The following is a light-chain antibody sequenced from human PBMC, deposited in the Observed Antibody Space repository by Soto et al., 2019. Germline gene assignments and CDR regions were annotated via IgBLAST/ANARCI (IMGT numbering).Light chain of an antibody. V-gene: IGKV3-20*01. Sequence: EIVLTQSPGTLYLSPGERATLSCRASQSVSSNYLAWYQQKPRQAPRLLIYGVSSSATGIPDRFSGSGSGTDFTLTISRLEPEDFAVYYCQQFGTSFQTFGQGTKVEIK. CDR2: GVS. CDR3: QQFGTSFQT. CDR1: QSVSSNY. J-gene: IGKJ1*01.